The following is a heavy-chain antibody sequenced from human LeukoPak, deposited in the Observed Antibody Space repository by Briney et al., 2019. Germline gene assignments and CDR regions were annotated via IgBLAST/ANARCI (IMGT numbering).Heavy chain of an antibody. D-gene: IGHD3-22*01. CDR2: ISAYNGNT. J-gene: IGHJ3*02. CDR3: ARTGTYYDSSGYSNDAFDI. Sequence: GASVKVSCKASGYTFTSYGISWVRQAPGQGLEWMGWISAYNGNTNYAQKLQGRVTMTTDTSTSTAYMELRSLGSDDTAVYYCARTGTYYDSSGYSNDAFDIWGQGTMVTVSS. CDR1: GYTFTSYG. V-gene: IGHV1-18*01.